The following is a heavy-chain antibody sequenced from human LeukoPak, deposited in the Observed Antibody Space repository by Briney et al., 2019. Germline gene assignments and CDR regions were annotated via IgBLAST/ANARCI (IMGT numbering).Heavy chain of an antibody. V-gene: IGHV3-33*01. D-gene: IGHD5-12*01. J-gene: IGHJ6*02. CDR3: ARALGGYSGYDYRYYYYGMDV. CDR2: IWYDGSNK. Sequence: GGSLRLSCAASGFTFSSYGMHWVRQVPGKGLEWVAVIWYDGSNKYYADSVKGRFTISRDNSKNTLYLQMNSLRAEDTAVYYCARALGGYSGYDYRYYYYGMDVWGQGTTVTVSS. CDR1: GFTFSSYG.